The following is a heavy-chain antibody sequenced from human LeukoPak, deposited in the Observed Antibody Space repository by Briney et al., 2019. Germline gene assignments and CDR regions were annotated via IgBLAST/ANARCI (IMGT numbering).Heavy chain of an antibody. CDR3: ARGPSGLRSPFNT. J-gene: IGHJ3*02. V-gene: IGHV4-34*01. D-gene: IGHD5-12*01. CDR1: SGSLSGYY. Sequence: DPSETLSLTCAVYSGSLSGYYWSWIRQPPGRGLEWIGEINRSGSANYNPSLKSRVTVSVDTSKNQFSLKLSSVTAADTAVYYCARGPSGLRSPFNTWGQGTTVTVSS. CDR2: INRSGSA.